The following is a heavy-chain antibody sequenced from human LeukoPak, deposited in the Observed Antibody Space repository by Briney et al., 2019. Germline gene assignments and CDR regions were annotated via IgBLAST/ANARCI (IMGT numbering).Heavy chain of an antibody. D-gene: IGHD2-2*02. V-gene: IGHV3-48*04. CDR3: ARDFYCSSTSCYTGVYFDY. J-gene: IGHJ4*02. CDR2: ICSSSSTI. Sequence: GGSLRLSCAASGFTFSIYSMNWVRQAPGKGLEWVSYICSSSSTIYYADSVKGRFTISRDNAKNSLYLQMNSLRAEDTAVYYCARDFYCSSTSCYTGVYFDYWGQGTLVTVSS. CDR1: GFTFSIYS.